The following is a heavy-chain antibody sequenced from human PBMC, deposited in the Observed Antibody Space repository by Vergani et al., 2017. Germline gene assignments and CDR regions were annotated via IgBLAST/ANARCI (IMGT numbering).Heavy chain of an antibody. CDR2: LSTTGGA. J-gene: IGHJ5*02. CDR3: AGDTHSWQRADR. V-gene: IGHV4-59*02. D-gene: IGHD6-13*01. Sequence: QAQLQESGPGLVKPSETLSLTCHVFGVSVTDYNCNWIRQGPGKGLEWIGSLSTTGGATHASPHPTLKSRVSISVDTSKSQFSLRLTSVTAAGSAIYCCAGDTHSWQRADRWGQGLLVSVSS. CDR1: GVSVTDYN.